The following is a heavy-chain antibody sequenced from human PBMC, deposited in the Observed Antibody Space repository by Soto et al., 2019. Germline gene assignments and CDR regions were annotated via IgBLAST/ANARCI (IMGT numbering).Heavy chain of an antibody. CDR3: ARIFGVVTDYYYYYGMDV. Sequence: SETLSLTCTVSGGSISSYYWSWIRQPPGKGLEWIGYIYHSGSTNYNPSLKSRVTISVDTSKNQFSLKLSSVTAADTAVYYCARIFGVVTDYYYYYGMDVWGQGTTVTVSS. V-gene: IGHV4-59*01. CDR1: GGSISSYY. CDR2: IYHSGST. D-gene: IGHD3-3*01. J-gene: IGHJ6*02.